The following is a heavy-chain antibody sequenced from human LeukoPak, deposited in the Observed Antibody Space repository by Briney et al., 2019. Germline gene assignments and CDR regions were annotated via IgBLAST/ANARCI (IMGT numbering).Heavy chain of an antibody. Sequence: PSETLSLTCTVSGVSGGSISTDYWTWIRQPPGKGLEWIGYLYYTEKTNYNPSLKSRVTISIDTSKNQFSLKLSSVTAADTAVYYCGRDALVGYFSYYYMDVWGKGTTVTVSS. J-gene: IGHJ6*03. CDR3: GRDALVGYFSYYYMDV. D-gene: IGHD2-15*01. V-gene: IGHV4-59*01. CDR1: GGSISTDY. CDR2: LYYTEKT.